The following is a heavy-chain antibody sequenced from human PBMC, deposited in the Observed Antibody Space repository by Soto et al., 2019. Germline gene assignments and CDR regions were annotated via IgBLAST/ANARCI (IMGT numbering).Heavy chain of an antibody. D-gene: IGHD1-26*01. V-gene: IGHV4-59*08. CDR2: ISYSGST. J-gene: IGHJ4*02. Sequence: PSETLSLTCTVSDGSISSYYWSWIRQPPGKGLEWIGYISYSGSTNYNPSLKSRVTISVDTSKNQFSLKLSSVTAADTAVYYCARLGGSYAVPHFDYWGQGTLVTVSS. CDR3: ARLGGSYAVPHFDY. CDR1: DGSISSYY.